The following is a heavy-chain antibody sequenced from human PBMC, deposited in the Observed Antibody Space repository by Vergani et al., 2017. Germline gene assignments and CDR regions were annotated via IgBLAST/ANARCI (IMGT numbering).Heavy chain of an antibody. CDR3: TRTGEWMRSNNGPPDYVFALDV. V-gene: IGHV3-23*01. CDR1: GFTFRNYA. CDR2: VSGSSATP. J-gene: IGHJ6*02. D-gene: IGHD3-10*01. Sequence: EVQLLESGGGLAQPGGSLRLSCAASGFTFRNYAMTWVRQAPGKGLEWVSSVSGSSATPYYADSVKGRFIISRDNSKNTLHLQMNSLRADDTAVYYCTRTGEWMRSNNGPPDYVFALDVWGQGTTVIVSS.